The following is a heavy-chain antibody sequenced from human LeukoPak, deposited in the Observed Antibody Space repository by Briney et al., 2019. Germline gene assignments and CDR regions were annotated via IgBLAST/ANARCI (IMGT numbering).Heavy chain of an antibody. CDR2: VGGSDINA. J-gene: IGHJ3*02. CDR3: AKGASGWEYATFDI. D-gene: IGHD2-8*01. CDR1: GITVSSND. V-gene: IGHV3-23*01. Sequence: GGSLRLSCAASGITVSSNDMTWVRQAPGKGLEWVSTVGGSDINAFYADSVKGRFTISRDNSKNALFLQMNSLKFEDMAIYYCAKGASGWEYATFDIWGQGTVVTVSS.